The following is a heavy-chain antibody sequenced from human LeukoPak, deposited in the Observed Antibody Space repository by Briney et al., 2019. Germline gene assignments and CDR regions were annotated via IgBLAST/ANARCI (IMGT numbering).Heavy chain of an antibody. J-gene: IGHJ5*02. D-gene: IGHD2-2*02. CDR3: ARQDCSSTNCYSWFDP. CDR1: GGSISSTKYY. V-gene: IGHV4-39*01. Sequence: SETLSLNCTVSGGSISSTKYYWGWVRQPPGKRLEWIGSFYYSGSTYYNPSLKSRVTISVESSKHQFSLKLTSVTAADTAVYYCARQDCSSTNCYSWFDPWGPGTLVTVSS. CDR2: FYYSGST.